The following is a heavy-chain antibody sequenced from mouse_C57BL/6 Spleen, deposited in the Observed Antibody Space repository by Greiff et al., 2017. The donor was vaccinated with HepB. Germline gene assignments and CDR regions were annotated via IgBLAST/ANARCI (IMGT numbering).Heavy chain of an antibody. CDR1: GFTFSSYA. Sequence: EVKLMESGGGLVKPGGSLKLSCAASGFTFSSYAMSWVRQTPEKRLEWVATISDGGSYTYYPDNVKGRFTISRDNAKNNLYLQMSHLKSEDTAMYYCARDGDYYGSLYYFDYWGQGTTLTVSS. CDR3: ARDGDYYGSLYYFDY. J-gene: IGHJ2*01. V-gene: IGHV5-4*01. D-gene: IGHD1-1*01. CDR2: ISDGGSYT.